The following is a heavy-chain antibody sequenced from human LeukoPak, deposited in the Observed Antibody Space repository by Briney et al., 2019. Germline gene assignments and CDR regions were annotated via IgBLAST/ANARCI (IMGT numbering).Heavy chain of an antibody. J-gene: IGHJ6*03. V-gene: IGHV1-46*01. CDR2: INPSGGST. CDR3: ARGYSVVPAANYYYYYYMDV. D-gene: IGHD2-2*01. Sequence: WSSVKVSCKASGYTFTSYYMHWVRQAPGQGLEWMGIINPSGGSTSYAQKFQGRVTMTRDMSTSTVYMELSSLRSEDTAVYYCARGYSVVPAANYYYYYYMDVWGKGTTVTVSS. CDR1: GYTFTSYY.